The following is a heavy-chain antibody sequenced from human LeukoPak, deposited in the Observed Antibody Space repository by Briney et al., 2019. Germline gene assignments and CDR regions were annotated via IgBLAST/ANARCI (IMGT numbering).Heavy chain of an antibody. V-gene: IGHV3-21*01. CDR2: ISSSSSYI. J-gene: IGHJ4*02. CDR1: GFTFSSYS. D-gene: IGHD3-9*01. Sequence: GGSLRPSCAASGFTFSSYSMNWVRQAPGKGLEWVSSISSSSSYIYYADSVRGRLTISRDNAKNSLYLQMNSLRAEDTAVYYCARDDDILTGYPFDYWGQGTLVTVSS. CDR3: ARDDDILTGYPFDY.